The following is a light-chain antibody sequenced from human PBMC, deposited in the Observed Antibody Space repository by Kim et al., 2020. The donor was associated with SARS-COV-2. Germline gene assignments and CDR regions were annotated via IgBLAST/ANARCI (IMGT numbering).Light chain of an antibody. CDR2: QDS. CDR3: QAWDSSTVV. Sequence: SVSPGQTASITCSGDKLGDKYACWYQQKPGQSPVLVIYQDSKWPSGIPERFSGSNSGNTATLTISGTQAMDEADYYCQAWDSSTVVFGGGTQLPS. V-gene: IGLV3-1*01. J-gene: IGLJ2*01. CDR1: KLGDKY.